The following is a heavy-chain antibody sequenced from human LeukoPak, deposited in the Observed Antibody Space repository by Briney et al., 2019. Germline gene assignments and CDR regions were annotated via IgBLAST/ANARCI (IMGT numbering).Heavy chain of an antibody. V-gene: IGHV1-18*01. J-gene: IGHJ4*02. D-gene: IGHD3-22*01. Sequence: ASVKVSCKASGYTFSTYGISWVRQAPGQGLEWMGWISAYNGNTYYAQKLQGRVTMTTDTSTNTAYMELRGLRSDDTAVYCRARDLSTCYSDTSGYSPSDYWGQGSLVTVSP. CDR3: ARDLSTCYSDTSGYSPSDY. CDR2: ISAYNGNT. CDR1: GYTFSTYG.